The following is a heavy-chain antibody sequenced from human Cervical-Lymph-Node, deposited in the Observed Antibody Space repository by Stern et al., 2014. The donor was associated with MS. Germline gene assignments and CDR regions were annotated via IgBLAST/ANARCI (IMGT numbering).Heavy chain of an antibody. V-gene: IGHV5-51*01. J-gene: IGHJ4*02. D-gene: IGHD4-17*01. CDR2: IYPGDSDT. CDR3: ARDYGDYAFDY. CDR1: GYSFTANW. Sequence: VQLVESGAEVKKPGESLKISCKGSGYSFTANWIAWVRQMPGKGLEWMGIIYPGDSDTRYSQSFPGQVTISADKSISTADLQWSSLKASDTAMYYCARDYGDYAFDYWGQGTLVTVSS.